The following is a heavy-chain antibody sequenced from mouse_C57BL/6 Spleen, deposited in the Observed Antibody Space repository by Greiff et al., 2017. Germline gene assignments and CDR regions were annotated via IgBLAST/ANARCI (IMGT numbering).Heavy chain of an antibody. J-gene: IGHJ2*01. CDR3: AREPGSSYGY. CDR1: GYTFTSYW. D-gene: IGHD1-1*01. CDR2: IYPGSGST. Sequence: QVQLKQSGAELVKPGASVKISCKASGYTFTSYWITWVKQRPGQGLEWIGDIYPGSGSTNYNEKFKSKATLTVDTSSSTAYMQLSSLTSEDSAVYYCAREPGSSYGYWGQGTTLTVSS. V-gene: IGHV1-55*01.